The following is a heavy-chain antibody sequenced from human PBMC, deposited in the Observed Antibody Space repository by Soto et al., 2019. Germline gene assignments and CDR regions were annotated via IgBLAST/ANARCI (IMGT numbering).Heavy chain of an antibody. CDR1: GGSISSGDYY. Sequence: PSETLSLTCTVSGGSISSGDYYWSWIRQPPGKGLEWIGCIYYSGSTYYNPSLKSRVTISVDTSKDQFSLKLSSVTAADTAVYYCARGVTDRQCLEGLFNNWFDPWGQGTLVTVSS. J-gene: IGHJ5*02. V-gene: IGHV4-30-4*01. D-gene: IGHD3-3*01. CDR3: ARGVTDRQCLEGLFNNWFDP. CDR2: IYYSGST.